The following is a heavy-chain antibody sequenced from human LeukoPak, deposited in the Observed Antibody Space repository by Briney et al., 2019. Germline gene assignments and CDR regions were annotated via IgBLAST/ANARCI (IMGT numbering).Heavy chain of an antibody. CDR1: PGSISGYY. J-gene: IGHJ4*02. Sequence: SETLSLTCTVSPGSISGYYWSWIRQPPGKGLEWIGYIYYSGSTNYNPSLKSRVTISVDTSKNQFSLKLSSVTAADTAVYYCARQPYYDSSGSYFDYWGQGTLVTVSS. CDR2: IYYSGST. D-gene: IGHD3-22*01. V-gene: IGHV4-59*08. CDR3: ARQPYYDSSGSYFDY.